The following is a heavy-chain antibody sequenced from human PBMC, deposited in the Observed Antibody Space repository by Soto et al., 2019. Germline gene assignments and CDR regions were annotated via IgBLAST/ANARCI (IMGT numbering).Heavy chain of an antibody. CDR2: IYFSGST. V-gene: IGHV4-39*01. J-gene: IGHJ4*02. CDR1: GVSIISSSYY. Sequence: SETLSLTCTVSGVSIISSSYYWGWIRQTPGKGLEWIGTIYFSGSTYYNPSLKSRVTISVDRSKNQFSLNLTSVTAADTAVYYCARHGSYWGPGTLVTVSS. CDR3: ARHGSY.